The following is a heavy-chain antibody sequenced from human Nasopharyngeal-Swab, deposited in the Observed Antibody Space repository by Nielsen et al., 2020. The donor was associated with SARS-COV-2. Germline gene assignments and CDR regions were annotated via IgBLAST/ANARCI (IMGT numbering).Heavy chain of an antibody. CDR3: ARDFPAYYYDSSGPGRAAFDI. Sequence: GESLKISCAASGFTFDDYGMSWVRQAPGKGLEWVSGINWNGGSTGYADSVKGQFTISRDNAKNSLYLQMNSLRAEDTALYHCARDFPAYYYDSSGPGRAAFDIWGQGTMVTVSS. J-gene: IGHJ3*02. CDR1: GFTFDDYG. CDR2: INWNGGST. V-gene: IGHV3-20*01. D-gene: IGHD3-22*01.